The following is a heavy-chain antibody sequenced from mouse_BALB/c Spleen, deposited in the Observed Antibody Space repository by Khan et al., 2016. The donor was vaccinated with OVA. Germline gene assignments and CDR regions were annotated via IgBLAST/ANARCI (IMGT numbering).Heavy chain of an antibody. J-gene: IGHJ4*01. CDR1: GYSITSGYA. Sequence: EVQLVESGPGLVKPSQSLSLTCTVTGYSITSGYAWNWIRQFPGNKLEWMGYISYSGSTSYNPSLKSRISITRDTSKNQFFLQLNSVTTEDTATYDCARDGSRYNYAMDYWGQGTAVTVSS. CDR3: ARDGSRYNYAMDY. D-gene: IGHD2-3*01. V-gene: IGHV3-2*02. CDR2: ISYSGST.